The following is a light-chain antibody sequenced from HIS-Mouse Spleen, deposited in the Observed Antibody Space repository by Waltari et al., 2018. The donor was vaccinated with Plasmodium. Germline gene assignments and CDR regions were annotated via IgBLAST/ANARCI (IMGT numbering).Light chain of an antibody. J-gene: IGLJ2*01. V-gene: IGLV3-9*01. CDR3: QVWDSSTANVV. Sequence: SYELTQPLSVSVALGQTARITCGGNNIGSKNVHWYQQKPGQAPVLVIYRDINRPAGIPERSSGSNSGNTATLTISRAQAGDEADYYCQVWDSSTANVVFGGGTKLTVL. CDR1: NIGSKN. CDR2: RDI.